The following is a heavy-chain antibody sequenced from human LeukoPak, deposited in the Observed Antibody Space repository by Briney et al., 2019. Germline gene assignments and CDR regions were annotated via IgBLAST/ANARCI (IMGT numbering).Heavy chain of an antibody. D-gene: IGHD1-7*01. CDR2: IYYSGST. J-gene: IGHJ5*02. Sequence: PSETLSLTCTVSGGSISSSSYYWGWIRQPPGKGLEWIGSIYYSGSTYYNPSLKSRVTISVDTSKNQFSLKLSSVTAADTAVYYCARVHNWNYRAPVDWFDPWGQGTLVTVSS. CDR3: ARVHNWNYRAPVDWFDP. CDR1: GGSISSSSYY. V-gene: IGHV4-39*07.